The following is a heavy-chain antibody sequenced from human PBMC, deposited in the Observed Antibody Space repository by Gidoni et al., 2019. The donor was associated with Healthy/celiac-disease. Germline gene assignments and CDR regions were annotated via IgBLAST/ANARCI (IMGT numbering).Heavy chain of an antibody. CDR1: CGSISSGSYY. J-gene: IGHJ2*01. D-gene: IGHD4-17*01. Sequence: QVQLQESGPGLVKPSQTLSLPCTVSCGSISSGSYYWSWIRQPAGKGLEWIGRIYTSGSTNYNPSLKSRVTISVDTSKNQFSLKLSSVTAADTAVYYCARDADYGDPGVWYFDLWGRGTLVTVSS. CDR2: IYTSGST. CDR3: ARDADYGDPGVWYFDL. V-gene: IGHV4-61*02.